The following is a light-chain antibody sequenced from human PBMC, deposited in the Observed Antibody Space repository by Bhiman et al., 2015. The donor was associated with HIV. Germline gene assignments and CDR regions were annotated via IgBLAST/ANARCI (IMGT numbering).Light chain of an antibody. CDR3: SSYTSSATYV. V-gene: IGLV2-14*03. Sequence: QSALTQPASVSGSPGQSITISCTGTSSDVGGYNYVSWYQQHPGKAPKLMIYDVSSRPSGVSNRFSGSASGNTASLTISGLQAEDEADYYCSSYTSSATYVFGTGTMVTVL. J-gene: IGLJ1*01. CDR1: SSDVGGYNY. CDR2: DVS.